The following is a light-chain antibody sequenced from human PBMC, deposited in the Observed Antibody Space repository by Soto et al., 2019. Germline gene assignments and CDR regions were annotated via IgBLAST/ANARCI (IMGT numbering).Light chain of an antibody. V-gene: IGLV2-14*01. CDR3: SSFTTSSTWV. CDR1: SSDVGNCNC. Sequence: QSGLTQPASVSGSPGQSITISCTGASSDVGNCNCVSWYQQHPGKAPKLMIYEVSNRPSGVSDRFSGSKAGNTASLTISGLQAEDEADYYCSSFTTSSTWVFGGGTKVTVL. J-gene: IGLJ3*02. CDR2: EVS.